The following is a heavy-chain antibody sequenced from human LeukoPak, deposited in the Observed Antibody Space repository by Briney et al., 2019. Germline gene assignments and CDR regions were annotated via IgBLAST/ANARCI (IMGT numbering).Heavy chain of an antibody. J-gene: IGHJ4*02. CDR2: ISAYNGNT. CDR3: ARARKYVNYYDSSGYYYYFDY. Sequence: ASVKVSCKASGYTFTSYGISWVRQAPGLGLEWMGWISAYNGNTNYAQKLQGRVTMTTDTSTSTAYMELRSLRSDDTAVYYRARARKYVNYYDSSGYYYYFDYWGQGTLVTVSS. CDR1: GYTFTSYG. V-gene: IGHV1-18*01. D-gene: IGHD3-22*01.